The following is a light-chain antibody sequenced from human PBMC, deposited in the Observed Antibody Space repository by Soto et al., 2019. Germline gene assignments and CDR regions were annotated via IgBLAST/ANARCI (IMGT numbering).Light chain of an antibody. CDR2: GAS. V-gene: IGKV3-20*01. J-gene: IGKJ1*01. Sequence: EIVLTQSPGTLSLSPGERATLSCRASQSVGSAYVGWYQQKPGQAPRLLIFGASRGATGIPDRFSCSGSGTNFTLTINKVEPEDSAVYYCQHYGRSPSFGRGTKVEIK. CDR3: QHYGRSPS. CDR1: QSVGSAY.